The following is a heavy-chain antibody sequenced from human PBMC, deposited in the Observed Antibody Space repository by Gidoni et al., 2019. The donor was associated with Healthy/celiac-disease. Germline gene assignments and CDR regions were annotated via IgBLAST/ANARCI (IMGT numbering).Heavy chain of an antibody. Sequence: QGQLVESGGGVVQPGRSLRLSCAASGFTFRSYGMHWVRQAPGQGLEWVAVISYEFPVGYDADSVKGRFTISRDNSKNTLYLQMNSLRPEDTAVYYCAKGVWVVVPAALDYWGQGTLVTVSS. CDR3: AKGVWVVVPAALDY. V-gene: IGHV3-30*18. D-gene: IGHD2-2*01. CDR1: GFTFRSYG. CDR2: ISYEFPVG. J-gene: IGHJ4*02.